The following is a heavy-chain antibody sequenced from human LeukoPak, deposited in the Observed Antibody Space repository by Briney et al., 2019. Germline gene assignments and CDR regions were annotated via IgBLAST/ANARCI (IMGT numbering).Heavy chain of an antibody. J-gene: IGHJ6*03. D-gene: IGHD6-6*01. V-gene: IGHV4-34*01. CDR3: ARGPRRYGIAARPFYMDV. CDR1: GGSFSGYY. CDR2: INHSGST. Sequence: SETLSLTCAVYGGSFSGYYWSWIRQSPGKGLEWIGEINHSGSTNYNPSLKSRVTISVDTSKNQFSLKLSSVTAADTAVYYCARGPRRYGIAARPFYMDVWGKGTTVTVSS.